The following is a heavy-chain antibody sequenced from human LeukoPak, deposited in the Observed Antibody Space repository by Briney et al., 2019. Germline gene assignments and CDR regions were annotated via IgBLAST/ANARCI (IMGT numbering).Heavy chain of an antibody. Sequence: GGSLRLSCAASGFTFSSYAMHWVRQAPGKGLEWVAVISYDGSNKYYADSVKGRFTISRDNAKNSLYLQMNSLRAEDTAVYYCARDKIYYYDSTPQFDYWGQGTLVTVSS. CDR1: GFTFSSYA. D-gene: IGHD3-22*01. CDR3: ARDKIYYYDSTPQFDY. V-gene: IGHV3-30-3*01. J-gene: IGHJ4*02. CDR2: ISYDGSNK.